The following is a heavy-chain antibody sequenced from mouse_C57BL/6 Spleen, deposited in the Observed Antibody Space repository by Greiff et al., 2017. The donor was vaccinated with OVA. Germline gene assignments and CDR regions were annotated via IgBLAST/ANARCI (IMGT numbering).Heavy chain of an antibody. J-gene: IGHJ4*01. V-gene: IGHV2-2*01. Sequence: QVQLKESGPGLVQPSQSLSITCTVSGFSLTSYGVHWVRQSPGKGLEWLGVIWSGGSTDYNAAFISRLSISKDNSKSQVFFKMNSLQADDTAIYYCARGAVVAYYYAMDYWGQGTSVTVSS. D-gene: IGHD1-1*01. CDR2: IWSGGST. CDR3: ARGAVVAYYYAMDY. CDR1: GFSLTSYG.